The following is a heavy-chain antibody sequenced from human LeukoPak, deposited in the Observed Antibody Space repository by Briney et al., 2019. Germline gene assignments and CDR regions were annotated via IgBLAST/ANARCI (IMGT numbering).Heavy chain of an antibody. CDR2: INANSGVT. Sequence: WASVKVSCKASGYDFTNYYINWVRQAPGQGLEWVGRINANSGVTSYAQKFRGRVTLARDTSINTAYMHLSRLRSDDTAVYFCARGFLSATGPFDYWGQGSLVTVSS. J-gene: IGHJ4*02. CDR3: ARGFLSATGPFDY. D-gene: IGHD3-9*01. V-gene: IGHV1-2*06. CDR1: GYDFTNYY.